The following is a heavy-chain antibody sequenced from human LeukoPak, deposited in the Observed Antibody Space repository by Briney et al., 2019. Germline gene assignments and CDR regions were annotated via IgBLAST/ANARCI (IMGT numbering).Heavy chain of an antibody. CDR2: IGTAGDT. D-gene: IGHD6-19*01. Sequence: GGSLRLSCAASGFTFSSYDMHWVRLTTGKGLEWVSAIGTAGDTYYPGSVKGRFTISRENAKNSLYLQMNSLRAGDTAVYYCVRGIAVAGTSNWFDPWGQGTLVTVSS. J-gene: IGHJ5*02. V-gene: IGHV3-13*01. CDR1: GFTFSSYD. CDR3: VRGIAVAGTSNWFDP.